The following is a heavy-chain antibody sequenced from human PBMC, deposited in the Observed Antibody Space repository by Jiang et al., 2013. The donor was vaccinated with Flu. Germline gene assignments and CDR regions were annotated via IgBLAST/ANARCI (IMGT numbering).Heavy chain of an antibody. CDR3: AHRKSLIPVAGREYYFDY. J-gene: IGHJ4*02. D-gene: IGHD6-19*01. V-gene: IGHV2-70*12. CDR2: IVSDDEK. Sequence: EWLAHIVSDDEKSYSPSVGSRVSISKDTSKNQVVLTMTNMDPVDTATYYCAHRKSLIPVAGREYYFDYWGQGILVTVSS.